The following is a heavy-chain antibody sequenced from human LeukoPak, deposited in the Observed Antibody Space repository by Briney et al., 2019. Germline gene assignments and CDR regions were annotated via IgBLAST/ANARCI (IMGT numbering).Heavy chain of an antibody. CDR3: AKGQYNWNGRLDAFDI. CDR2: ISGSGGST. V-gene: IGHV3-23*01. CDR1: GFTFSSYA. J-gene: IGHJ3*02. Sequence: LTGGSLRLSCAASGFTFSSYAMSWVRQAPGKGLEWVSAISGSGGSTYYADSVKGRFTISRDNSKNTLYLQMNSLSAEDTAVYCCAKGQYNWNGRLDAFDIWGQGTMVTVSS. D-gene: IGHD1-1*01.